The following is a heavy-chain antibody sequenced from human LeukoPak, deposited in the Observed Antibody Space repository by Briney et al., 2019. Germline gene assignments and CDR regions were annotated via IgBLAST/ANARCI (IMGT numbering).Heavy chain of an antibody. CDR3: ARMIGHPNWLDP. CDR2: IYHSGST. D-gene: IGHD3-10*02. V-gene: IGHV4-38-2*02. CDR1: GYSISSGYY. Sequence: SETLSLTCTVSGYSISSGYYWGWIRQPPGKGLEWIGSIYHSGSTYYNPSLKSRVTISVDTSKNQFSLKVTSVTAADTAVYYCARMIGHPNWLDPWGQGTLVTVSS. J-gene: IGHJ5*02.